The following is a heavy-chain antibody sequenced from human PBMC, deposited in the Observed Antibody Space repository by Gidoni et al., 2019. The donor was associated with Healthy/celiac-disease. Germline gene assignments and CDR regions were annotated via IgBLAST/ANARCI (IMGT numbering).Heavy chain of an antibody. CDR3: ARRIGVWFDP. J-gene: IGHJ5*02. Sequence: QVQLQQWGAGLLKPSETMSLTCAVYGGSCSGYYWSWIRQPPGKGLEWIGEINHSGSTNYNPSLKSRVTISVDTSKNQFSLKLSSVTAADTAVYYCARRIGVWFDPWGQGTLVTVSS. D-gene: IGHD3-16*01. CDR2: INHSGST. V-gene: IGHV4-34*01. CDR1: GGSCSGYY.